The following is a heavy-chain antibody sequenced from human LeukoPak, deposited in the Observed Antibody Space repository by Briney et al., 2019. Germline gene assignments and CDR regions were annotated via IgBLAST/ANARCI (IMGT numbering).Heavy chain of an antibody. V-gene: IGHV3-23*01. Sequence: GGSLRLSCAASGFTFSSYAMSWVRQAPGKGLEWVSSISGSGGNTYYADSVKGRFTISRDNPKNTLYLQMNSLRAEDTAVYYCAKFISNGFDIWGQGTMVTVSS. CDR1: GFTFSSYA. CDR2: ISGSGGNT. CDR3: AKFISNGFDI. J-gene: IGHJ3*02. D-gene: IGHD3-10*01.